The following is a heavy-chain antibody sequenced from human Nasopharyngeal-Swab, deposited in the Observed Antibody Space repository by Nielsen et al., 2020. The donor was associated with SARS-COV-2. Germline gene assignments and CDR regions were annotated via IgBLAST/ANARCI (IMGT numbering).Heavy chain of an antibody. CDR2: IYYTGSS. D-gene: IGHD6-13*01. J-gene: IGHJ4*02. CDR1: GGSISSSSFY. Sequence: SETLSLTCSVSGGSISSSSFYWGWIRQPPGKGLEWIGSIYYTGSSHYNPSIESRVTISVDTSKNQFSLKLSSVTAADTAVYYCARSSTAAAIYIDYWGQGTLVTVSS. CDR3: ARSSTAAAIYIDY. V-gene: IGHV4-39*01.